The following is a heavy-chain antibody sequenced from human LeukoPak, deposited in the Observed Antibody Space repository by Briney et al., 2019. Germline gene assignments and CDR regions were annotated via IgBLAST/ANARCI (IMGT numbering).Heavy chain of an antibody. CDR1: GITLANYG. J-gene: IGHJ4*02. Sequence: GGSLRLSCVVSGITLANYGMSWVRQAPGNGLEWVAGVSGSGGSTNYADSVKGRFTISRDNPKNTLYLQMNSLRAEDTAVYFCAKRGVVIRVILVGFHKEAYYFDSWGQGALVTVSS. CDR3: AKRGVVIRVILVGFHKEAYYFDS. V-gene: IGHV3-23*01. CDR2: VSGSGGST. D-gene: IGHD3-22*01.